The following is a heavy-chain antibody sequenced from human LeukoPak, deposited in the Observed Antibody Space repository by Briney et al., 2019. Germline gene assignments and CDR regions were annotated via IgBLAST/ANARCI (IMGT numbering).Heavy chain of an antibody. CDR3: ARDRSLGSSWLLPASPIKNWFDP. CDR1: GYILTELS. Sequence: ASVKVSCKVSGYILTELSIHWVRQAPGKGLEWMGGFDPQDAETIYAQKFQGRVTMTEDTSTDTAYMELRSLRSDDTAVYFCARDRSLGSSWLLPASPIKNWFDPWGQGTLVTVS. J-gene: IGHJ5*02. D-gene: IGHD6-13*01. CDR2: FDPQDAET. V-gene: IGHV1-24*01.